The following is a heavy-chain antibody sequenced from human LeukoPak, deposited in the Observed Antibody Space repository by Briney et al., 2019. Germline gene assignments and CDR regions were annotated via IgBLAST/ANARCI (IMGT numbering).Heavy chain of an antibody. CDR3: ARMTTVYYFDY. Sequence: KPSETLSLTCAVYGGSFSGYYWSWIRQPPGKGLEWIGEINHSGSTNYNPSLKSRVTISVDTSKNQFSLKLSSVTAADTAVYYCARMTTVYYFDYWGQGTLVTVSS. V-gene: IGHV4-34*01. D-gene: IGHD4-17*01. CDR2: INHSGST. J-gene: IGHJ4*02. CDR1: GGSFSGYY.